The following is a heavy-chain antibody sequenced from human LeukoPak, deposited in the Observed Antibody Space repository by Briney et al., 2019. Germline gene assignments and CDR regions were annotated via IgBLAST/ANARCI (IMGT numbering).Heavy chain of an antibody. J-gene: IGHJ4*02. CDR3: ATGIAKYYFDY. D-gene: IGHD6-13*01. CDR1: GGSFSGYY. Sequence: SETLSLTCAVYGGSFSGYYWSWIRQPPGKGLEWIGYIYYSGSTNYNPSLKSRVTISVDTSKNQFSLKLSSVTAADTAVYYCATGIAKYYFDYWGQGTLVTVSS. V-gene: IGHV4-59*01. CDR2: IYYSGST.